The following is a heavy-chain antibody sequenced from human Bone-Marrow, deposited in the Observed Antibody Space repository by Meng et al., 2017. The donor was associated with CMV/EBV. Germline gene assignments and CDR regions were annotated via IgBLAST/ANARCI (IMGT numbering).Heavy chain of an antibody. CDR1: GFIVSNNY. J-gene: IGHJ5*02. Sequence: GESLKISCAASGFIVSNNYMSWVRQAPGMGLECVSYISSSGSTIYYADSVKGRFTISRDNAKNSLYLQMNSLRAEYMAVYYRARPPYYNFWSGYKNPTNWFDPWGQGTLVTVSS. V-gene: IGHV3-11*04. D-gene: IGHD3-3*01. CDR3: ARPPYYNFWSGYKNPTNWFDP. CDR2: ISSSGSTI.